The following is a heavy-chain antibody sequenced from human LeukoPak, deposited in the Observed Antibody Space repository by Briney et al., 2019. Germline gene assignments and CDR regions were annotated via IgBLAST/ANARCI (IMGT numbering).Heavy chain of an antibody. CDR2: IYPGDSDN. CDR1: GYSFTSYW. D-gene: IGHD3-10*01. Sequence: GESLKISCKGSGYSFTSYWIGWVRQMPGKGLEWMGIIYPGDSDNRYSPSFQGQVTISADKSISTAYLQWSSLKASDTAMYYCARHTETYYYGSGSYYPDDYWGQGTLVTVSS. V-gene: IGHV5-51*01. CDR3: ARHTETYYYGSGSYYPDDY. J-gene: IGHJ4*02.